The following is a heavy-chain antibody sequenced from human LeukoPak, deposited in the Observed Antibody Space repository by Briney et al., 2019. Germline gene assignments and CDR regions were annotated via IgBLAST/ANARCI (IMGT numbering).Heavy chain of an antibody. J-gene: IGHJ4*02. CDR3: AAVSLNIRSDYNFDY. CDR2: ITGIGSFI. Sequence: PGGSLRLSCAACTFTFRTYTMTWVAQAPGKGLEWVSSITGIGSFIYYADSVKGRFTISRDNAKNSLYLQMNSLRAEDTAVYYCAAVSLNIRSDYNFDYWGQGTLVTVSS. V-gene: IGHV3-21*01. CDR1: TFTFRTYT. D-gene: IGHD3-10*01.